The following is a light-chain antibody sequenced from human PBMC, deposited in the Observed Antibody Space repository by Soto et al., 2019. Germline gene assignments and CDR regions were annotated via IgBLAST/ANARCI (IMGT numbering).Light chain of an antibody. CDR1: QSVTSNY. Sequence: EIALTQPPGTLSLSPGERATLSCRASQSVTSNYLAWYQQKPGQAPRXXMFGASIRDTGIPDRFIGSGSGTDGTLTITRLEPEDFEVFYGQQYGSSPGTFGQGTKVDIK. V-gene: IGKV3-20*01. CDR3: QQYGSSPGT. CDR2: GAS. J-gene: IGKJ1*01.